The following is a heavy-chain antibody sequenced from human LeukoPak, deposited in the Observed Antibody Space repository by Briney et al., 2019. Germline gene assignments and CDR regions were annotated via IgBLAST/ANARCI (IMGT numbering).Heavy chain of an antibody. Sequence: GGSLRLSCAASGFTFSSYWMHWVRQAPGKGLVWVSRVNSDGSSTSYADSVKGRFTISRDNAKNTLYLQMNSLRAEDTAVYYCARVYHYYGPENYYRTLDYWGQGTLVTVSS. J-gene: IGHJ4*02. V-gene: IGHV3-74*01. D-gene: IGHD3-10*01. CDR1: GFTFSSYW. CDR3: ARVYHYYGPENYYRTLDY. CDR2: VNSDGSST.